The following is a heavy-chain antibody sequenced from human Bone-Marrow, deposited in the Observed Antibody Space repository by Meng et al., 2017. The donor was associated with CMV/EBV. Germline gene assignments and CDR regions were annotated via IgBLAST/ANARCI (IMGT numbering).Heavy chain of an antibody. D-gene: IGHD1-14*01. CDR2: IKQDGSEK. CDR3: ARGYHLDY. V-gene: IGHV3-7*04. Sequence: GGSLRLSCAASGFTFSDSWMGWVRQAPGKGLEWVANIKQDGSEKYYVDSVKGRFTISRDNAKNSLYLQMNSLRAEDTAVYYCARGYHLDYWGQGKLVTVSS. J-gene: IGHJ4*02. CDR1: GFTFSDSW.